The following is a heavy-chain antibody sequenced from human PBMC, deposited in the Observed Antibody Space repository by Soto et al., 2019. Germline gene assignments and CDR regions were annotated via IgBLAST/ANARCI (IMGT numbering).Heavy chain of an antibody. CDR2: INPSGGST. CDR1: GYTFTSYY. Sequence: ASVKVSCKASGYTFTSYYMHWVRQAPGQGLEWMGIINPSGGSTSYAQKFQGRVTMTRDTSTSTVYMELSSLRSEDTAVYYCARDLDDYIWGSYRLDYWGQGTLVTVSS. D-gene: IGHD3-16*02. CDR3: ARDLDDYIWGSYRLDY. V-gene: IGHV1-46*03. J-gene: IGHJ4*02.